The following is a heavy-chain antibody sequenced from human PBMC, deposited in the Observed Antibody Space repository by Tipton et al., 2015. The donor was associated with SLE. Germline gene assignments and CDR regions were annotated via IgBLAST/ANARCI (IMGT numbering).Heavy chain of an antibody. J-gene: IGHJ3*02. Sequence: TLSLTCTVSGGSISSSSYYWGWIRQPPGKGLEWIGSIYYSGSTNYNPSLKSRVTISVDTSKNQFSLKLSSVTAADTAVYYCARDLGYSGYDEGGDDAFDIWGQGTMVTVSS. CDR3: ARDLGYSGYDEGGDDAFDI. CDR2: IYYSGST. V-gene: IGHV4-39*07. CDR1: GGSISSSSYY. D-gene: IGHD5-12*01.